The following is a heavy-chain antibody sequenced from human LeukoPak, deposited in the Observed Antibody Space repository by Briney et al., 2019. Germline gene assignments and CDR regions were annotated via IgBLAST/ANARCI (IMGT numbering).Heavy chain of an antibody. Sequence: SETLSLTGTVPGGSSSSEYWSWIRQPPGKGLEWIGYIYYSGSTNYNPSLKSRVTISVDTSKNQFSLKLSSVTAADTAVYYCASDIRFDYWGQGTLVTVSS. J-gene: IGHJ4*02. CDR3: ASDIRFDY. CDR1: GGSSSSEY. V-gene: IGHV4-59*01. CDR2: IYYSGST.